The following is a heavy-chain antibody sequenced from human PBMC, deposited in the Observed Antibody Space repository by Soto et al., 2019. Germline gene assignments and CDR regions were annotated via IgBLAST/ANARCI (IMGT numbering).Heavy chain of an antibody. J-gene: IGHJ6*02. V-gene: IGHV1-69*01. Sequence: QVQLVQSGAEVKKPGSSVKVSCKASGGTFSSYDISWVRQAPGQGLEWMGGIIPISDTTNYAQKFQGRVTITADESTSTAYMELSSLRSEDTAVYYCARSQGSSTSLEIYYYYCYGMDVWGQGTTVTVSS. CDR1: GGTFSSYD. CDR3: ARSQGSSTSLEIYYYYCYGMDV. D-gene: IGHD2-2*01. CDR2: IIPISDTT.